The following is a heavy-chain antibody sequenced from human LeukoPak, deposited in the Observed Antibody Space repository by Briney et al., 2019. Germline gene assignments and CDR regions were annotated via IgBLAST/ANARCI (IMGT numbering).Heavy chain of an antibody. J-gene: IGHJ4*02. CDR2: IYYSGST. Sequence: PSETLSLTCTVSGGSISSSSYYWGWIRQPPGKGLEWIGSIYYSGSTYYNPSLKSRVTISVDTSKNQFSLKLSSVTAADTAVYYCARRYTGYSGTYYFDYWGQGTLVTVSS. V-gene: IGHV4-39*01. CDR3: ARRYTGYSGTYYFDY. CDR1: GGSISSSSYY. D-gene: IGHD5-12*01.